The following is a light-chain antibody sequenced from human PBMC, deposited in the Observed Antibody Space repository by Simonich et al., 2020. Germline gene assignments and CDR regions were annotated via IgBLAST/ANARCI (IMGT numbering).Light chain of an antibody. Sequence: EIVLTQSPATLSLSPGERATLSCRASQSVSSDLAWYQQKPGQAPRILIYDASTRTTGIPASLRVSGSGTDFILTISSLEPEDFAVYYCQQRSNWPLTFGQGTRLEIK. CDR3: QQRSNWPLT. V-gene: IGKV3-11*01. CDR1: QSVSSD. CDR2: DAS. J-gene: IGKJ5*01.